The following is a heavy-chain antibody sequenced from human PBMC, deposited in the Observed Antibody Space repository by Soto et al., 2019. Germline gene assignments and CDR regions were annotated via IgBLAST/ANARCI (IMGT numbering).Heavy chain of an antibody. CDR1: GYIFTSYG. J-gene: IGHJ4*01. V-gene: IGHV1-18*01. CDR3: ADSMGGSGTYGS. Sequence: QVELVQSGAEVKKPGASVKVSCKASGYIFTSYGISWVRQAPGEGLEWMGWISNYNGSTNYAQKVQGRVTLTTDRSTSTAYMELRSLRSDDTAVYYCADSMGGSGTYGSWGHGTLVTVSS. D-gene: IGHD3-10*01. CDR2: ISNYNGST.